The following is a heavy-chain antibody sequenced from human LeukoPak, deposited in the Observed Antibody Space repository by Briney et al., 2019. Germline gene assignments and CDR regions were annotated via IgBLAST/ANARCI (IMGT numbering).Heavy chain of an antibody. CDR2: ISWNSGSI. CDR3: VAAAGNDYYYYGMDV. CDR1: GFTFDDYA. V-gene: IGHV3-9*01. Sequence: PGRSLRLSCAASGFTFDDYAMHWVRQAPGKGLEWVSGISWNSGSIGYADSVKGRFTISRDNAKNSLYLQMNSPRAEDTALYYCVAAAGNDYYYYGMDVWGQGTTVTVSS. J-gene: IGHJ6*02. D-gene: IGHD6-13*01.